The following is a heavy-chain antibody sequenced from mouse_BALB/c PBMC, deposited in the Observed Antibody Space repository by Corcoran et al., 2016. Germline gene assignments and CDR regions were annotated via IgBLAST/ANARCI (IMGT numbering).Heavy chain of an antibody. CDR1: GYSFTSYY. V-gene: IGHV1S135*01. Sequence: EIQLQKSGPELMKPGASVKISCKASGYSFTSYYMHWVKQSHGKSLEWIGYIDPFNGGTSYNQKFKGKATLPVDKSSSTAYMHLSSLTSEDSAGYYCARSGGYYGSSYAYWYFDVWGAGTTVTVSS. D-gene: IGHD1-1*01. CDR2: IDPFNGGT. CDR3: ARSGGYYGSSYAYWYFDV. J-gene: IGHJ1*01.